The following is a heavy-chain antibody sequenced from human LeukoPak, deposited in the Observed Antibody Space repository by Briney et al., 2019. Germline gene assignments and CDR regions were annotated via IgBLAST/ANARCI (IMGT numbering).Heavy chain of an antibody. D-gene: IGHD3-3*01. CDR3: AREGRSVTIFGVVLYYFDY. J-gene: IGHJ4*02. CDR2: IYTSGST. CDR1: GGSISSSSYY. Sequence: SETLSLTCTVSGGSISSSSYYWGWIRQPAGKGLEWIGRIYTSGSTNYNPSLKSRVTMSVDTSKNQFSLKLSSVTAADTAVYYCAREGRSVTIFGVVLYYFDYWGQGTLVTVSS. V-gene: IGHV4-61*02.